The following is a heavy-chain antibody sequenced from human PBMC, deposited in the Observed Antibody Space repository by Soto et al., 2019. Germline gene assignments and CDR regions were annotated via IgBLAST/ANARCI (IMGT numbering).Heavy chain of an antibody. Sequence: QVQLVQSGAEVKKTGASVKVSCKASGYTFTSDGLSWVRQAPGQGLEWMGWISGYNGDINYAPKLQGRVTITRDTSTSTAYMEMRSLRSDDTAIYYCARGSPFHNWGQGTLITVYS. J-gene: IGHJ4*02. V-gene: IGHV1-18*01. CDR3: ARGSPFHN. CDR2: ISGYNGDI. CDR1: GYTFTSDG.